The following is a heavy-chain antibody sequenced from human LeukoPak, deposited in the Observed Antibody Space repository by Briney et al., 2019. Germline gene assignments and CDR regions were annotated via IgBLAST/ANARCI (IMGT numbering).Heavy chain of an antibody. CDR2: ISGSSGGT. Sequence: GGSLRLSCAVSGFTFSNYVMSWVRQAPGKGLEWVSAISGSSGGTYYADSVKGRFTISRDNSKNTLYLQMNSLRAEDTAVYYCAKGLRGYSYGTGDYWGQGTLVTVSS. V-gene: IGHV3-23*01. CDR3: AKGLRGYSYGTGDY. CDR1: GFTFSNYV. D-gene: IGHD5-18*01. J-gene: IGHJ4*02.